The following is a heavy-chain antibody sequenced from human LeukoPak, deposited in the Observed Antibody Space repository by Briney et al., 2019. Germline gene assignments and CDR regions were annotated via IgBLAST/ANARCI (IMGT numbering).Heavy chain of an antibody. J-gene: IGHJ3*02. Sequence: GESLKISCKGSGYTFTSYWIGWVRQMPGKGLEWMGIIYPSDSDTRYSPSFQGQVTISADKSISTAYLQWSSLKASDTAVYYCARRYSNSSYDAFDIWGQGTMVTVSS. CDR2: IYPSDSDT. D-gene: IGHD6-13*01. V-gene: IGHV5-51*01. CDR3: ARRYSNSSYDAFDI. CDR1: GYTFTSYW.